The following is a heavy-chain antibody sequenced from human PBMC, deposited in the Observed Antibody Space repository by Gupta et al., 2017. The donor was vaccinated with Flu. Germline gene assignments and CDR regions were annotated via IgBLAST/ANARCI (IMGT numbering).Heavy chain of an antibody. CDR1: GFTFSSYV. D-gene: IGHD3-16*01. V-gene: IGHV3-30*18. J-gene: IGHJ3*01. Sequence: QVQLVESGGGVVPPGRSLRVSCAASGFTFSSYVIHWVRQAPGKGLEWVALISYDGSDQSYADSGKGRFTISRDNSKNTVYLQMNGLRDEDTAMYYCAKGRLRRANKGAFDLWGQGTVVIVSS. CDR3: AKGRLRRANKGAFDL. CDR2: ISYDGSDQ.